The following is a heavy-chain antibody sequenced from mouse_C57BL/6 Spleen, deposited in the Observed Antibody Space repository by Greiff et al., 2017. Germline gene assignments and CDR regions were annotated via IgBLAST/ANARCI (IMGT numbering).Heavy chain of an antibody. Sequence: EVKLQESGPGLVKPSQSLSLTCSVTGYSITSGYYWNWIRQFPGNKLEWMGYISYDGSNNYNPSLKNRISITRDTSKNQFFLKLNSVTTEDTATYYCAREGYDYDDWFAYWGQGTLVTVSA. D-gene: IGHD2-4*01. CDR1: GYSITSGYY. CDR3: AREGYDYDDWFAY. J-gene: IGHJ3*01. V-gene: IGHV3-6*01. CDR2: ISYDGSN.